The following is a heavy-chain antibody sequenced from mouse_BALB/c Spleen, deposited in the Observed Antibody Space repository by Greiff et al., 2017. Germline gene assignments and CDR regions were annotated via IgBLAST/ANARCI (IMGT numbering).Heavy chain of an antibody. Sequence: VQLQESGPQLVRPGASVKISCKASGYSFTSYWMHWVKQRPGQGLEWIGMIDPSDSETRLNQKFKDKATLTVDKSSSTAYMQLSSPTSEDSAVYYCARDGNCFDYWGQGTTLTVSS. J-gene: IGHJ2*01. CDR2: IDPSDSET. D-gene: IGHD2-1*01. CDR3: ARDGNCFDY. V-gene: IGHV1-74*04. CDR1: GYSFTSYW.